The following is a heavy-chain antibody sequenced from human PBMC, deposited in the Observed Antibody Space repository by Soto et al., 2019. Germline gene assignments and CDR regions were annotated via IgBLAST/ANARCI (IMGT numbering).Heavy chain of an antibody. D-gene: IGHD2-15*01. CDR2: INHSGST. CDR1: GGSFSGYY. V-gene: IGHV4-34*01. CDR3: ARLIVVVVAATWWFDP. Sequence: SETLSLTCAVYGGSFSGYYWSWIRQPPGKGLEWIGEINHSGSTNYNPALKSRVTITIARAKNQFSLKLNSLTAADAAVYDCARLIVVVVAATWWFDPWGQGTLVTVSS. J-gene: IGHJ5*02.